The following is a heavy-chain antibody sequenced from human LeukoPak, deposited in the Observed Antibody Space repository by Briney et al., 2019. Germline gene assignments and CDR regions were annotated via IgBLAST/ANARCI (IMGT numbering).Heavy chain of an antibody. V-gene: IGHV3-74*01. Sequence: GGSLRLSCAASGNYWMHWVRQAPGQGLVWVSHINSDGSWTSYADSVKGRFTISKDNAKNTVYLQMNSLRAEDTAVYYCVNFYETYWGRGTLVTVSS. J-gene: IGHJ4*02. CDR2: INSDGSWT. CDR1: GNYW. CDR3: VNFYETY. D-gene: IGHD2/OR15-2a*01.